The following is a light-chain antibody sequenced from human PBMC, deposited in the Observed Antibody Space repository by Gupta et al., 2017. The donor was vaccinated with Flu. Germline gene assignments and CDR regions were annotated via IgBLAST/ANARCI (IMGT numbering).Light chain of an antibody. J-gene: IGKJ3*01. CDR1: EDVPNEN. Sequence: EIVLTQFPGTLSVSLGEGASLSCRATEDVPNENLVWYQFRPGQPPRLLINGASTRDTGVPERFSGSGSGKHLVLTIDRREQEDVAIYYCQQYGSQPRGNFGHGTRLDIK. CDR3: QQYGSQPRGN. CDR2: GAS. V-gene: IGKV3-20*01.